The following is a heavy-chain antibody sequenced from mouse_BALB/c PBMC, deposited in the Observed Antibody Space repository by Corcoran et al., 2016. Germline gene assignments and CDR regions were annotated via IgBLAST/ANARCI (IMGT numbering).Heavy chain of an antibody. Sequence: VQLQQSGAELVKPGASVKLSCTASGFNIKDTYMHGVKQRPEQGLEWIGRIDPANGNTKYDPKFQGKATITADTSSNTAYLQLSSLTSEDTAVYYCARLSTAYYALDYWGQGTSVTVSS. J-gene: IGHJ4*01. CDR1: GFNIKDTY. CDR3: ARLSTAYYALDY. D-gene: IGHD1-2*01. CDR2: IDPANGNT. V-gene: IGHV14-3*02.